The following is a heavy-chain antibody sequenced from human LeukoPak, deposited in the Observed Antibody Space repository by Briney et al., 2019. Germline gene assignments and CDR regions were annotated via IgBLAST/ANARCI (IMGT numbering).Heavy chain of an antibody. D-gene: IGHD4-17*01. CDR1: GFTFSSYA. CDR2: ISGSGGST. J-gene: IGHJ1*01. Sequence: GGSLRLSCAASGFTFSSYAMSWVRQAPGKGLEWVSAISGSGGSTYYADSVKGRSTISRDNSMNTLYLQMNSLRAEDTAVYYCAKLTTVTWNFQHWGQGTLVTVSS. CDR3: AKLTTVTWNFQH. V-gene: IGHV3-23*01.